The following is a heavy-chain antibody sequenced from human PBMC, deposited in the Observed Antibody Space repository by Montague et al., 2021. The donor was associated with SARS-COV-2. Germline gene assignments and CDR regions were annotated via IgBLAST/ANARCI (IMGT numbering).Heavy chain of an antibody. D-gene: IGHD5-24*01. V-gene: IGHV3-23*01. CDR2: FDNDGDST. J-gene: IGHJ4*02. CDR1: GFTFSGYG. CDR3: AKIVFQGGSNVFDN. Sequence: SLRLSCSASGFTFSGYGMSWVRQAPGKGLEWVSGFDNDGDSTYYXNSVKGRFTISRDIYKNTLYLQMNSLTAEDTAVYYCAKIVFQGGSNVFDNWGQGTLVTVSS.